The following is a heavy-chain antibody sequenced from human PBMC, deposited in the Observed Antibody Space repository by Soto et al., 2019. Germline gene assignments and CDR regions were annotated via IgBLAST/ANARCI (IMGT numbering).Heavy chain of an antibody. V-gene: IGHV4-34*01. Sequence: SETLSLTCAVYGGSFSGYYWSWIRQPPGKGLEWIGEINHSGSTNYNPSLKSRVTISVDTSKNQFSLKLSSVTAADTAVYYCARRRLRVRGVMFDYWGQGTLVTVS. CDR1: GGSFSGYY. CDR2: INHSGST. J-gene: IGHJ4*02. CDR3: ARRRLRVRGVMFDY. D-gene: IGHD3-10*01.